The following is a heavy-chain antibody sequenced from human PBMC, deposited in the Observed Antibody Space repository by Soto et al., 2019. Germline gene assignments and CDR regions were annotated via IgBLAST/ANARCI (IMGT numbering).Heavy chain of an antibody. J-gene: IGHJ4*02. Sequence: GGSLRLSCAASGFTFSSYAIHWVRQAPGKGLEWVAIIWFDGSNKYYADSVKGRFSISRDNSKNTLFLQMDSLRAEDTAVYYCARGQLPAATTYFDFWGQGALVTVSS. D-gene: IGHD2-15*01. CDR2: IWFDGSNK. V-gene: IGHV3-33*01. CDR1: GFTFSSYA. CDR3: ARGQLPAATTYFDF.